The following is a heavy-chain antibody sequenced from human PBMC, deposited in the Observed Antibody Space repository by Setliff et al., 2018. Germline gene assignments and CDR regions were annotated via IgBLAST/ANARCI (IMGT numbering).Heavy chain of an antibody. J-gene: IGHJ4*02. CDR2: ISSSSSYI. CDR1: GFTFSSYS. V-gene: IGHV3-21*01. CDR3: ALHVRGYSYGYFDY. D-gene: IGHD5-18*01. Sequence: PGESLKISFAASGFTFSSYSMNWVRQAPGKGLEWVSSISSSSSYIYYADSVKGRFTISRDNAKNSLYLQMNSLRAEDTAVYYCALHVRGYSYGYFDYWGQGTRVTVSS.